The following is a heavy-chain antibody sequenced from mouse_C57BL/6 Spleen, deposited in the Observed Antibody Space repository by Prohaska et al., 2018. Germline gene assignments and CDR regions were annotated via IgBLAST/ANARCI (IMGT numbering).Heavy chain of an antibody. V-gene: IGHV1-82*01. CDR1: GYAFSSSW. Sequence: SCKASGYAFSSSWMNWVKQRPGKGLEWIGRIYPGDGDTNYNGKFKGKATLTADKSSSTAYMQLSRLTSEDSVVHFRARSWVNEPHFGCGDQGTNLTVSS. CDR3: ARSWVNEPHFGC. D-gene: IGHD2-1*01. CDR2: IYPGDGDT. J-gene: IGHJ2*01.